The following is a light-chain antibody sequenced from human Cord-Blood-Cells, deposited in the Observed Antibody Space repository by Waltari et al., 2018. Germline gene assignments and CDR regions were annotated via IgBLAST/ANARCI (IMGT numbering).Light chain of an antibody. V-gene: IGKV1-39*01. CDR2: AAS. CDR1: QSISSY. CDR3: QQSYSTPLT. Sequence: DIQMTQSPSSLSASVGDRVTITCRASQSISSYLNWYQQKPGKAHKLLIYAASSLQSGVPSRFSGSASGTDFTLTISSLQPEDFATYYCQQSYSTPLTCGGGTKVEIK. J-gene: IGKJ4*01.